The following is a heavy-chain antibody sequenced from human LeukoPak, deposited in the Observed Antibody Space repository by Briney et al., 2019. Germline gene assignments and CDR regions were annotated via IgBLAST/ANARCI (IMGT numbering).Heavy chain of an antibody. D-gene: IGHD2-2*01. V-gene: IGHV4-34*01. Sequence: SETLSLTCAVYGGSFSGYYWSWIRQPPGKGLEWIGEINHSGSTNYNPSLKIRVTISVDTSKNQFSLKLSSVTAADTAVYYCASRCFSSTSGYCPYYWGQGTLVTVSS. J-gene: IGHJ4*02. CDR1: GGSFSGYY. CDR2: INHSGST. CDR3: ASRCFSSTSGYCPYY.